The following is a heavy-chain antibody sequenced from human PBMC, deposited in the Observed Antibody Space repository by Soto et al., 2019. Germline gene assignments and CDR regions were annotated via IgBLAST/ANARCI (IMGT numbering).Heavy chain of an antibody. CDR2: ISAYNGNT. D-gene: IGHD6-19*01. Sequence: QVQLVQSGAEVKKPGASVKVSCKASGYTFTSYGISWVRQAPGQGLEWMGWISAYNGNTNYAQKLQGRVTMTTDTSTSTASMELRSLRSDDTAVYYCARAKRGQWLEETPDYWGQGTLVTVSS. CDR1: GYTFTSYG. CDR3: ARAKRGQWLEETPDY. V-gene: IGHV1-18*01. J-gene: IGHJ4*02.